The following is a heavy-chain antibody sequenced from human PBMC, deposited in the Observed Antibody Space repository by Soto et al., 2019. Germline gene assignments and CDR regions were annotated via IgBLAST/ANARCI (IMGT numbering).Heavy chain of an antibody. J-gene: IGHJ3*02. D-gene: IGHD5-12*01. V-gene: IGHV1-18*01. CDR3: ARGRPRHHIVATRLIAFDI. CDR1: GYTFTSYG. Sequence: QVQLVQSGAEVKKPGASVEVSCKASGYTFTSYGISWVRQAPGQGLEWMGWISAYNGNTNYAQKLQGRVTMTTDTSTSTAYMELRSLRSDDTAVYYCARGRPRHHIVATRLIAFDIWGQGTMVTVSS. CDR2: ISAYNGNT.